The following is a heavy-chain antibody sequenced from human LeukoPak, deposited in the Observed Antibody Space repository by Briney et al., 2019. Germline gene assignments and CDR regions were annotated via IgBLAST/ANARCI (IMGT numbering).Heavy chain of an antibody. CDR2: ISNTGYT. CDR3: ARDKGYNYGPIDS. J-gene: IGHJ4*02. Sequence: SQTLSLTCTVSGGSISSGDFYWSWIRQPPGKGLEWIGCISNTGYTYYNSSLKSRITISLDTSKNQFSLTLNSVTAADTAVYYCARDKGYNYGPIDSWGQGTLVTVSS. D-gene: IGHD5-18*01. CDR1: GGSISSGDFY. V-gene: IGHV4-30-4*01.